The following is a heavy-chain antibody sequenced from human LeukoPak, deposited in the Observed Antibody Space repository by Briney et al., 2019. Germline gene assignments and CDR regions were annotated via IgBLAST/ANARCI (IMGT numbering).Heavy chain of an antibody. CDR3: ILSSSWDDLGY. D-gene: IGHD6-13*01. Sequence: GRSLRLSCTASGFTFGDYAMSWFRQAPGKGLEWVGFIRSKAYGGTTEYAASVKGRFTISRDDSKSIAYLQMNSLKTEDTAVYYCILSSSWDDLGYWGQGTLVTVSS. J-gene: IGHJ4*02. V-gene: IGHV3-49*03. CDR2: IRSKAYGGTT. CDR1: GFTFGDYA.